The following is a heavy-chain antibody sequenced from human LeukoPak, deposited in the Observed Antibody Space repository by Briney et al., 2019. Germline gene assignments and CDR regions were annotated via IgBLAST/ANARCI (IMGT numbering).Heavy chain of an antibody. D-gene: IGHD3-10*01. Sequence: SETLSLTCTVSGGSISSYYWSWIRRPPGKGLEWIGYIYYSGSTNYNPSLKSRVTISVDTSKNQFSLKLSSVTAADTAVYYCARVGPSITLDVWGKGTTVTVSS. CDR1: GGSISSYY. CDR2: IYYSGST. J-gene: IGHJ6*04. CDR3: ARVGPSITLDV. V-gene: IGHV4-59*01.